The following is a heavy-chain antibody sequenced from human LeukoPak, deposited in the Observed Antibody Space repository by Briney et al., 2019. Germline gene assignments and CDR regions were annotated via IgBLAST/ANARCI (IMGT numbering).Heavy chain of an antibody. V-gene: IGHV4-59*01. Sequence: PSETLSLTCTVSGGSLSSYYWSWIRQPPGKGLEWIGYIYYSGSTNYNPSLKSRVTISVDTSKNQFSLKLSSVTAADTAVYYCARLNPPRWFDPWGQGTLVTVSS. J-gene: IGHJ5*02. CDR2: IYYSGST. CDR3: ARLNPPRWFDP. CDR1: GGSLSSYY.